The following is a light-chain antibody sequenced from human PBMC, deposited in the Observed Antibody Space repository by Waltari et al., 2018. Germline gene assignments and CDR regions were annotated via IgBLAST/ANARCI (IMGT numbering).Light chain of an antibody. Sequence: EIVMTQSPATLSVSPGERATLSCRASQSVSDALAWYQQIPGQAPRLLIYRASTRATGIPARFSGSGSGTEFTLTISSLQFEDFAVYSCQQYLKWPLTFGQGTRLE. CDR1: QSVSDA. V-gene: IGKV3-15*01. CDR3: QQYLKWPLT. J-gene: IGKJ5*01. CDR2: RAS.